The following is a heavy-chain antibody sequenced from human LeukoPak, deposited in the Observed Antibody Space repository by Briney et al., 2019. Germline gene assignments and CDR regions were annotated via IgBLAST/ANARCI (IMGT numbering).Heavy chain of an antibody. D-gene: IGHD2-2*01. CDR1: GFTFSTYW. CDR3: VRGDSTSSFDH. CDR2: INSDGSSA. Sequence: PGGSLRLSCTASGFTFSTYWMHWVRQAPGRGLEWVSRINSDGSSASYADSVKGRFTISRDNAKNTLYLQMNSLRAEDTALYYCVRGDSTSSFDHWGQGTLVTVSS. J-gene: IGHJ4*02. V-gene: IGHV3-74*01.